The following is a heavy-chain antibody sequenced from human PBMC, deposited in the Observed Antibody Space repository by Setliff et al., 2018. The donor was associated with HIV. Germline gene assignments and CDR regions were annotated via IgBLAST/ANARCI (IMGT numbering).Heavy chain of an antibody. Sequence: GGSLRLSCAASGFTFSSYEMNWVRQAPGKGLEWVAYISSSDSTSDSTMYLADSVEGRFTIYRDNAKNSLFLQMNSLRDEDTAVYYCARLSPPDDYGDLGGVDYWGQGTLVTVSS. D-gene: IGHD4-17*01. CDR3: ARLSPPDDYGDLGGVDY. V-gene: IGHV3-48*03. CDR1: GFTFSSYE. J-gene: IGHJ4*02. CDR2: ISSSDSTSDSTM.